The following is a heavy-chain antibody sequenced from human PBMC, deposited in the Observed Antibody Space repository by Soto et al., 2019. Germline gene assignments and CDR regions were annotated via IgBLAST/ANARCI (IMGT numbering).Heavy chain of an antibody. J-gene: IGHJ4*02. V-gene: IGHV1-18*01. CDR1: GYTFTSYG. D-gene: IGHD4-17*01. CDR3: ARVNTGYGDYSSFDY. Sequence: GASVKVSCKASGYTFTSYGISWVRQAPGQGLEWMGWISAYNGNTNYAQKLQGRVTMTTDTSTSTAYMELRSLRSDDTAVYYCARVNTGYGDYSSFDYWGQGTLVTVSS. CDR2: ISAYNGNT.